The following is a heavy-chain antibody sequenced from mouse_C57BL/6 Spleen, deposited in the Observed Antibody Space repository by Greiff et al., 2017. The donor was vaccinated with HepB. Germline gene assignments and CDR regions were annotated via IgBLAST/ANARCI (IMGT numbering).Heavy chain of an antibody. J-gene: IGHJ2*01. CDR3: ARGGYYFDY. Sequence: QVQLQQPGAELVKPGASVKMSCKASGYTFTSYWITWVKQRPGQGLEWIGDIYPGSGSTNYNEKFKSKATLTVDKSSSTAYMQLSSLTSEDSAVYYCARGGYYFDYWGQGTTLTVSS. CDR1: GYTFTSYW. CDR2: IYPGSGST. V-gene: IGHV1-55*01. D-gene: IGHD1-1*02.